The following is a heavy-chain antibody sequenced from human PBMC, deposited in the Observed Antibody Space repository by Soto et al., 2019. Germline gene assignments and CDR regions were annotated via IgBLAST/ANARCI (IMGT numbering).Heavy chain of an antibody. J-gene: IGHJ3*02. CDR2: INPATGAA. CDR3: ARGGGVGVAGSAAFDM. Sequence: QLHLVQSGAVVKKPGASVTVSCSASGYPVTAYYMHWVRQAPGRGLEWMGGINPATGAAKYTQTFQGRGTLTRCTSTGTVFMELSGLTSADTAGFYCARGGGVGVAGSAAFDMWGQGTLVTVSS. D-gene: IGHD3-3*01. CDR1: GYPVTAYY. V-gene: IGHV1-2*02.